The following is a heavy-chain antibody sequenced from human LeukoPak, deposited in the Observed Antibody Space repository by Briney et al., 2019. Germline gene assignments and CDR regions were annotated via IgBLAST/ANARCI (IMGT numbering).Heavy chain of an antibody. CDR1: GRSISSYY. V-gene: IGHV4-59*01. CDR2: IYYSGST. D-gene: IGHD6-13*01. J-gene: IGHJ4*02. Sequence: SETLSLTCTVSGRSISSYYWRWLRQPPGKGLEWIGYIYYSGSTNYNPSLKSRVTISVETSKNEFSLKLRSVTAADTAVYYCARVTGYRIEDYFDYWGQGTLVTVSS. CDR3: ARVTGYRIEDYFDY.